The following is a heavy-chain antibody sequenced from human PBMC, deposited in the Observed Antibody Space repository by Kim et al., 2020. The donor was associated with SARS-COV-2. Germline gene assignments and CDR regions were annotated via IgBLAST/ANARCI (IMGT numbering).Heavy chain of an antibody. CDR1: GFAFSAYY. CDR2: IGTTSTYT. Sequence: GGSLRLSCAASGFAFSAYYMHWIRQAPGKGLEWVSYIGTTSTYTKYAASLKGRFTISRDNANNSLYLQMNSLRAEDTAVYYCARPKGYCSGACCEGAFDIWGQGTMVTASS. J-gene: IGHJ3*02. D-gene: IGHD2-15*01. V-gene: IGHV3-11*03. CDR3: ARPKGYCSGACCEGAFDI.